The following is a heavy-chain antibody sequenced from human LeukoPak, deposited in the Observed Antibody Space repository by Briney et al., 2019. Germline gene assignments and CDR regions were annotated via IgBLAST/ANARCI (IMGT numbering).Heavy chain of an antibody. Sequence: ESGPALVKPTQTLTLTCTFSGFSLSTSGMRVRWIRQPPGKALEWLSLIDWDDDKFYSTSLKTRLTISKDTSKNQVVLTMTNMDPVDTATYYCARTPYCGGDCYVDYWGQGTLVTVSS. V-gene: IGHV2-70*04. D-gene: IGHD2-21*02. CDR3: ARTPYCGGDCYVDY. CDR2: IDWDDDK. J-gene: IGHJ4*02. CDR1: GFSLSTSGMR.